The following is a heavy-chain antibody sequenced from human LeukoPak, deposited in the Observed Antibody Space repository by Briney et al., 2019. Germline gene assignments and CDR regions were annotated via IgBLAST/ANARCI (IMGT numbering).Heavy chain of an antibody. D-gene: IGHD4-17*01. CDR1: GGTFSSYA. CDR3: ARGLDGDNWFDP. Sequence: EASVKVSCKASGGTFSSYAISWVRQAPGQGLEWMGGIIPIFGTANYAQKFQGRVTITADESTSTAYMELSSLRSEDTAVYYCARGLDGDNWFDPWGQGTLVTVSS. V-gene: IGHV1-69*13. CDR2: IIPIFGTA. J-gene: IGHJ5*02.